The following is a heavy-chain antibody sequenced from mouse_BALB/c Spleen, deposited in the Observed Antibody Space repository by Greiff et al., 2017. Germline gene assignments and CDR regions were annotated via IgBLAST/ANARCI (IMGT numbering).Heavy chain of an antibody. Sequence: EVQRVESGGGLVQPGGSLKLSCAASGFTFSSYTMSWVRQTPEKRLEWVAYISNGGGSTYYPDTVKGRFTISRDNAKNTLYLQMSSLKSEDTAMYYCARHLITTTYYAMDYWGQGTSVTVSS. J-gene: IGHJ4*01. V-gene: IGHV5-12-2*01. CDR2: ISNGGGST. CDR3: ARHLITTTYYAMDY. D-gene: IGHD2-4*01. CDR1: GFTFSSYT.